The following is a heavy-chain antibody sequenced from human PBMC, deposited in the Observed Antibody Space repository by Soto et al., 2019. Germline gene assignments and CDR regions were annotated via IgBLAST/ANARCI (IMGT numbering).Heavy chain of an antibody. D-gene: IGHD3-3*01. J-gene: IGHJ4*01. CDR3: AKGAVHDLWIGYYTWFDY. V-gene: IGHV3-30*18. CDR1: GFTFSSYG. Sequence: GGSLRLSCAASGFTFSSYGMHWVRQAPGKGLEWVAVISYDAKHKYYADSLKGRFTISRDNSKNTLYLQMNSLRAEDMAVYYCAKGAVHDLWIGYYTWFDYWGHGTLVTVSS. CDR2: ISYDAKHK.